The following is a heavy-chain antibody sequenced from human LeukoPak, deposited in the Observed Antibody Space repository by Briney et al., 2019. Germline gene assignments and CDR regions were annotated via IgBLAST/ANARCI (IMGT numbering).Heavy chain of an antibody. CDR3: ARGRGYCSGGSCYQFDY. J-gene: IGHJ4*02. CDR2: INPNSGGT. V-gene: IGHV1-2*02. D-gene: IGHD2-15*01. CDR1: GYTFTSYA. Sequence: ASVKVSCKASGYTFTSYAMHWVRQAPGQGLEWMGWINPNSGGTNYAQKFQGRVTMTRDTSISTAYMELSRLRSDDTAVYYCARGRGYCSGGSCYQFDYWGQGTLVTVSS.